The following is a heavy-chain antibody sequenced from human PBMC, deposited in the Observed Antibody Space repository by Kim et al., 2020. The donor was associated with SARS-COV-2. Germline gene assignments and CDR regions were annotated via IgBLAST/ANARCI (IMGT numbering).Heavy chain of an antibody. D-gene: IGHD2-15*01. CDR2: INPSGGST. J-gene: IGHJ4*02. Sequence: ASVKVSCKASGYTFTSYYMHWVRQAPGQGLEWMGIINPSGGSTSYAQKFQDRVTMTRDTSTSTVYMELSSLRSEDTAVYYCARVPRSGGSMYYFDYWGQGTLVTVSS. CDR1: GYTFTSYY. CDR3: ARVPRSGGSMYYFDY. V-gene: IGHV1-46*01.